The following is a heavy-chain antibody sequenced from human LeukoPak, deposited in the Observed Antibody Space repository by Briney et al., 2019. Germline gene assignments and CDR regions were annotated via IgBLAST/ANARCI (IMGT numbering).Heavy chain of an antibody. V-gene: IGHV3-30*02. D-gene: IGHD1/OR15-1a*01. J-gene: IGHJ5*02. Sequence: GGSLRLSCAASGFTFSSYGMHWVRQAPGKGREWVAFIRYDGSNKYYAGSVKGRFTISRDNSKTPLKLKMNSRRAEDTAVYYCVTEQSPDGFDPWGQGTLVTVSS. CDR1: GFTFSSYG. CDR3: VTEQSPDGFDP. CDR2: IRYDGSNK.